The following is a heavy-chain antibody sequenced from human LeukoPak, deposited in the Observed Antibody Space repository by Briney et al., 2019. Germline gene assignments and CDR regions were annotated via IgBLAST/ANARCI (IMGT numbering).Heavy chain of an antibody. CDR1: GFTFSSYS. Sequence: GSLRLSCTGSGFTFSSYSMNWIRQPPGKGLEWIGEINHSGSTNYDPSLKSRVTISVDTSKNQFSLKLSSVTAADTAVYYCARRGVAAAQGYWGQGTLVTVSS. V-gene: IGHV4-34*01. D-gene: IGHD6-13*01. J-gene: IGHJ4*02. CDR3: ARRGVAAAQGY. CDR2: INHSGST.